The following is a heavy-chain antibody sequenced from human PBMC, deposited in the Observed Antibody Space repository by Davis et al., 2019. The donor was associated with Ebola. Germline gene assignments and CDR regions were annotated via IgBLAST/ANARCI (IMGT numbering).Heavy chain of an antibody. CDR1: GFTFSSYW. D-gene: IGHD3-16*01. V-gene: IGHV3-23*01. J-gene: IGHJ6*04. CDR2: ISGSGGST. Sequence: PGGSLRLSCAASGFTFSSYWMSWVRQAPGKGLEWVSAISGSGGSTYYSDSVKGRFTIARDNSKNTLYLQMNSLRAEDTAVYYCAKTLDYDYVWGQTPGGVWGKGTTVTVSS. CDR3: AKTLDYDYVWGQTPGGV.